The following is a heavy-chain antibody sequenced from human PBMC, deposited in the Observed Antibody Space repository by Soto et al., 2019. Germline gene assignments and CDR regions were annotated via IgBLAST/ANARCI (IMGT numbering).Heavy chain of an antibody. CDR2: ISYDGISE. V-gene: IGHV3-30*04. CDR1: GFTLSSYA. J-gene: IGHJ6*02. CDR3: ARDGRYCTSTSCYIFYAMDV. Sequence: PGGSLRLSCAASGFTLSSYAMHWVRQAPGKGLEWVAVISYDGISEYYADSVKGRFTISREMAKNTVYLQMDSLRTEDTAVYYCARDGRYCTSTSCYIFYAMDVWGQGTTVTVS. D-gene: IGHD2-2*02.